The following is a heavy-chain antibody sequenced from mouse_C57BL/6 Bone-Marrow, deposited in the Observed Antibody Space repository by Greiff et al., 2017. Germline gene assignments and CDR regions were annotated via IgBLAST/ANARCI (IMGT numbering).Heavy chain of an antibody. CDR3: ARNGAWFAF. J-gene: IGHJ3*01. Sequence: QVQLQQSGAELVRPGASVKLSCKASGYTFTDYYINWVKQRPGQGLEWIARIYPGSGNTYYNEKFKGKATLTAETSSSPAYMQLSNLTSEDSAVYFCARNGAWFAFWGQGTLVTVSA. CDR1: GYTFTDYY. D-gene: IGHD1-2*01. V-gene: IGHV1-76*01. CDR2: IYPGSGNT.